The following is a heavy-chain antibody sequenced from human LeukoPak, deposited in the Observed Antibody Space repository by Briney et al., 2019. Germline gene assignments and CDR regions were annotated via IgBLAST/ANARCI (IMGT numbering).Heavy chain of an antibody. D-gene: IGHD6-13*01. Sequence: PSQTLSLTCTVSGGSISSGDYYWSWIRQPPGKGLEWSGCIYYSGSTYYNPSLKSRLTISVDTSTNHFSLKLSSVTAADTAVYYCARLGGRSWYYDFDYWGPGTPVT. J-gene: IGHJ4*01. CDR1: GGSISSGDYY. V-gene: IGHV4-30-4*01. CDR3: ARLGGRSWYYDFDY. CDR2: IYYSGST.